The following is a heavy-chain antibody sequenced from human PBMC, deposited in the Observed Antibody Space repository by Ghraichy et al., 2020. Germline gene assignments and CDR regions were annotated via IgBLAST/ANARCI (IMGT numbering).Heavy chain of an antibody. CDR1: GFTFSRYE. CDR2: ISTSGSTI. Sequence: GGSLRLSCAASGFTFSRYEFHWVRQAPGKGLEWVTYISTSGSTIYYADSVKGRLTISRDNAKSSLYLQMNSLRGVDTAVYYCAREARITRSGVAPRPPGMDVWGQGTTVTVSS. D-gene: IGHD3-3*01. CDR3: AREARITRSGVAPRPPGMDV. J-gene: IGHJ6*02. V-gene: IGHV3-48*03.